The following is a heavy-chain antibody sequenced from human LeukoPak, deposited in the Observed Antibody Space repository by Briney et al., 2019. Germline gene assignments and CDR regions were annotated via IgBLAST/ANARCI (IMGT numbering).Heavy chain of an antibody. CDR1: GYSFTSYN. J-gene: IGHJ3*02. Sequence: ASVKIPCKTSGYSFTSYNLHWVRQAPGQRLEWMGIIKPSGDNTNNAQKFKGRVTMTSDTSTSTVYMELSSLKSEDTAVYYCARIRDGYNDAYDIWGQGTMVTVTS. D-gene: IGHD5-24*01. CDR2: IKPSGDNT. V-gene: IGHV1-46*01. CDR3: ARIRDGYNDAYDI.